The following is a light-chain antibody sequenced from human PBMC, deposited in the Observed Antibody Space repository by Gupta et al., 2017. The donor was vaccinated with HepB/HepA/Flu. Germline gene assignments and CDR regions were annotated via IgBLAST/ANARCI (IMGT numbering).Light chain of an antibody. CDR2: GAS. CDR1: QSVSSSY. J-gene: IGKJ1*01. Sequence: EIVLTQSPVPLSLSPGERATLSCRASQSVSSSYLAWYQQKPGQAPRLLIYGASSRATGIPDRFSGSGSGTDFTPTISRLEPEDFAVYYCQQYGSSPLWTFGQGTKVEIK. V-gene: IGKV3-20*01. CDR3: QQYGSSPLWT.